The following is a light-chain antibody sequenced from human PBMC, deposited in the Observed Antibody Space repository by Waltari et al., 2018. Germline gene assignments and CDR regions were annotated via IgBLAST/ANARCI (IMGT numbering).Light chain of an antibody. CDR2: GAS. CDR1: QSGSSN. J-gene: IGKJ2*01. Sequence: EIVMTQSPATLSVSPGERATLPCRASQSGSSNLAWYQQKPGPAPRLLMYGASTRATGIPARFSGSGSGTEFTLTISSLQSEDFAVYYCQQYNEWPPTYTFGQGTKLEI. CDR3: QQYNEWPPTYT. V-gene: IGKV3D-15*01.